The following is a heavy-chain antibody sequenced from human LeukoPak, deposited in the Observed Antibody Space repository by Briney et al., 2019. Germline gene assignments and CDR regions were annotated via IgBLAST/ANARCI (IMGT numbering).Heavy chain of an antibody. CDR1: GFTVSSNY. J-gene: IGHJ4*02. CDR2: IYSGGNT. V-gene: IGHV3-66*01. CDR3: ARAICSGGSCYFDY. D-gene: IGHD2-15*01. Sequence: GGSLRLSCAASGFTVSSNYMSWVRQAPGKGLEWVSFIYSGGNTYYADSVKGRFTISRDNAKNSLYLQMNSLRAEDTAVYYCARAICSGGSCYFDYWGQGTLVTVSS.